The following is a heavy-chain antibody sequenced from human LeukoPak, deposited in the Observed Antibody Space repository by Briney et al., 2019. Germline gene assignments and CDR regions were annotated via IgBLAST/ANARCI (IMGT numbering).Heavy chain of an antibody. V-gene: IGHV4-59*01. J-gene: IGHJ6*03. D-gene: IGHD2-2*02. CDR3: ARGRYCSSTSCYRGPSYYYYYMDV. CDR1: GGSISSYY. Sequence: PSETLSLTCTVSGGSISSYYWSWIRQPPGKGLEWIGYIYYSGSTNYNPSLKSRVTISVDTSKNQFSLKLSSVTAADTAVYYCARGRYCSSTSCYRGPSYYYYYMDVWGKGTTVTVSS. CDR2: IYYSGST.